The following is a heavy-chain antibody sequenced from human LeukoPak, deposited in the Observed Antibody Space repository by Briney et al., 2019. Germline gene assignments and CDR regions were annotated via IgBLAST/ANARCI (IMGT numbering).Heavy chain of an antibody. CDR3: ARGQKYRNGYTVTELGSGYFAY. J-gene: IGHJ4*02. V-gene: IGHV4-59*01. Sequence: SETLSLTCSVSGGSISSYYWNWTRQTPGKGLEWIGYIYYSGRTNYNPSLKSRVTISIDTSKNQFSLTLSSVTTADAAVYYCARGQKYRNGYTVTELGSGYFAYWGQGTLVTVSS. CDR2: IYYSGRT. CDR1: GGSISSYY. D-gene: IGHD5-18*01.